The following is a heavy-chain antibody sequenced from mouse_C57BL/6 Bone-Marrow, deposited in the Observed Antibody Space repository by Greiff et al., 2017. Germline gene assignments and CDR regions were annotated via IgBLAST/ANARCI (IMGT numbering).Heavy chain of an antibody. D-gene: IGHD2-3*01. CDR2: IHPNSGST. CDR1: GFTFTSYW. Sequence: VQLQQPGAELVKPGASVKLSCKASGFTFTSYWMHWVKQRPGQGLEWIGMIHPNSGSTKYNEKFKSKATLTVDNSSSTAYMQLSSLTSEDSAVYYCARSRDGFRFAYWGQGTLVTVST. J-gene: IGHJ3*01. V-gene: IGHV1-64*01. CDR3: ARSRDGFRFAY.